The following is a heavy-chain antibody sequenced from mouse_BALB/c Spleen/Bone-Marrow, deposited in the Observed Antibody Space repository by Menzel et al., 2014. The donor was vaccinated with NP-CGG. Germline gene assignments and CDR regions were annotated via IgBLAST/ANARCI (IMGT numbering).Heavy chain of an antibody. V-gene: IGHV1S29*02. CDR1: GYTFTDYN. J-gene: IGHJ3*01. CDR3: ARELGGAY. D-gene: IGHD4-1*01. CDR2: IYRYNGGT. Sequence: EVQLQQSGPELVKPGASVKISCKASGYTFTDYNMHWVKRSHGKSLEWIGYIYRYNGGTGYNQKFKSKATLTVDNSSRTAYMELRSLTSEDSAVYYCARELGGAYWGQGTLVTVSA.